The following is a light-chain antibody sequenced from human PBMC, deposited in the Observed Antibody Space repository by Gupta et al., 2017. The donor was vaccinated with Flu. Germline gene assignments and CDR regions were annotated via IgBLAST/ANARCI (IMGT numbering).Light chain of an antibody. J-gene: IGKJ2*01. CDR3: MQTLQTPYT. V-gene: IGKV2-28*01. CDR2: LGS. CDR1: QNLLHSNGNNY. Sequence: DIVMTQSPLSLPVTPGEPASISCMSSQNLLHSNGNNYLDWYLQKPGQSPHLLIYLGSDRASGVPDRFSGSGSGTDFTLKITRVEAEDVGVYYCMQTLQTPYTFGQGTKLEIK.